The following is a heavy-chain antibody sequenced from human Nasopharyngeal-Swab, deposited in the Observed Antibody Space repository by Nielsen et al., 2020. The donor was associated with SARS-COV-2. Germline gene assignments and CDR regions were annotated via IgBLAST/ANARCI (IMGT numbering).Heavy chain of an antibody. D-gene: IGHD3-22*01. CDR1: GGSVSSSTYY. CDR2: IYFNGST. V-gene: IGHV4-39*01. Sequence: SETLSLTCAVSGGSVSSSTYYWGWLRQPPGKGLEWIGSIYFNGSTYYNPSLKSRLTISVDTSKNQFSLRLTSVTAADTAVYYCARSYYYDSSGYFGWGQGTLVTVSS. J-gene: IGHJ4*02. CDR3: ARSYYYDSSGYFG.